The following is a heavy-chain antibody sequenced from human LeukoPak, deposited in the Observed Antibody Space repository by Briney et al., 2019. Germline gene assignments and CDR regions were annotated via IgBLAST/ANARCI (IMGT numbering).Heavy chain of an antibody. CDR2: ISSSGSTI. J-gene: IGHJ4*02. D-gene: IGHD3-3*01. V-gene: IGHV3-48*03. CDR3: ARDPGGVNFDY. Sequence: PGGSLRLSCAASGFTFSSYEMNWVRQAPGKGLEWVSYISSSGSTIYYADSVKGRFTISRDNAKNSLYLQMNSLRAEDTAVYYCARDPGGVNFDYWGQGTLVTVSP. CDR1: GFTFSSYE.